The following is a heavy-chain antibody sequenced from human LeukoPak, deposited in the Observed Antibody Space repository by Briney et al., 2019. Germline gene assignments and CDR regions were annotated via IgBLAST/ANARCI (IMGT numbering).Heavy chain of an antibody. CDR1: GGSITFGSYY. CDR3: ARERGMRELRTWFDP. V-gene: IGHV4-61*02. Sequence: SETLSLTCNVSGGSITFGSYYWNWIRQPAGKTLEWSGRVYVTGITNYNPSLKSRVTISLDKARNQVSLMLTSVTAADTAVYYCARERGMRELRTWFDPWGQGSLVTVST. CDR2: VYVTGIT. D-gene: IGHD3-16*01. J-gene: IGHJ5*02.